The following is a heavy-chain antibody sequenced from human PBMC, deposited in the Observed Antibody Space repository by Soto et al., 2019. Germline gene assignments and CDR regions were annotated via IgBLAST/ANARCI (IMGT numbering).Heavy chain of an antibody. CDR2: INGDGSTT. V-gene: IGHV3-74*01. CDR1: GFTFSTSW. CDR3: ARVVYPGISSTQGN. Sequence: GSLRLSCAASGFTFSTSWMHWVRQAPGKGLVCVSRINGDGSTTNYADSVKGRFTISRDNAKNTLYLQMNSLRAEDTAVYYCARVVYPGISSTQGNWGQGTLVNVSS. J-gene: IGHJ4*02. D-gene: IGHD6-13*01.